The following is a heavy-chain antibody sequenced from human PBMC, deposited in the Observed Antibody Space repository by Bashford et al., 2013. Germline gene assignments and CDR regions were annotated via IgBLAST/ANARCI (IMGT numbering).Heavy chain of an antibody. CDR3: ARERGGYCSTTTCSRALDI. CDR1: GFTFDDYA. D-gene: IGHD2-2*01. CDR2: ISWNGANI. V-gene: IGHV3-9*01. Sequence: SLRLSCAASGFTFDDYAMHWVRQAPGKGLEWVSGISWNGANIDYVDSVKGRFTISRDNAKNSTHLQIDSLRVEDTAVYYCARERGGYCSTTTCSRALDIWGHGTMVTVSS. J-gene: IGHJ3*02.